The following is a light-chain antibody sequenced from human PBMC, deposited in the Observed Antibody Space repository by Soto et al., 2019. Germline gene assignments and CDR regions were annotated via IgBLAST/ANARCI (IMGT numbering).Light chain of an antibody. V-gene: IGKV1-5*01. CDR3: QQYNTYLT. Sequence: DIQMTQSPSTLSASIGDTVTITCRASQTINKWLAWYQQKPGRSPKLLIYDVTTLESGVSSRFSGSGAGTQFTLTITSLQLGDSATYYCQQYNTYLTFGQGTKVDIK. J-gene: IGKJ1*01. CDR2: DVT. CDR1: QTINKW.